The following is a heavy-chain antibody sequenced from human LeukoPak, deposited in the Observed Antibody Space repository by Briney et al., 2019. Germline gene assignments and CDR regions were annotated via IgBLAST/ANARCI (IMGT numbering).Heavy chain of an antibody. CDR3: AIRLITMIVVAPPRFDP. J-gene: IGHJ5*02. D-gene: IGHD3-22*01. Sequence: ASVKVSCKASGGTFSSYAISWVRQAPGQGLEWMGGIIPIFGTANYAQKFQGRVTITADESTSTAYMELSSLRAEDTAVYYCAIRLITMIVVAPPRFDPWGQGTLVTVSS. CDR2: IIPIFGTA. CDR1: GGTFSSYA. V-gene: IGHV1-69*13.